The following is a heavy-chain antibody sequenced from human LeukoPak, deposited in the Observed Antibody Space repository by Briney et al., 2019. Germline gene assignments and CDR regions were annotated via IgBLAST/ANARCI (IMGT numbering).Heavy chain of an antibody. J-gene: IGHJ4*02. Sequence: GGSLRLSCAASGFTFSSYAMSWVRQAPGKGLEWVAVISYDGSNKYYADSVKGRFTISRDNSKNTLYLQMNSLRAEDTAVYYCAREGTDYYGSGSYYFDYWGQGTLVTVSS. CDR3: AREGTDYYGSGSYYFDY. D-gene: IGHD3-10*01. CDR2: ISYDGSNK. V-gene: IGHV3-30*04. CDR1: GFTFSSYA.